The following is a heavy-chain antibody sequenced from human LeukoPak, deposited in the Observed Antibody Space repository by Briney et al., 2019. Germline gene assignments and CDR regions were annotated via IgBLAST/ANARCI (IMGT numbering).Heavy chain of an antibody. Sequence: ASVKVSCKASGYTFTSYGISWVRQAPGQGLEWMGWISAYSGNTNFAQKFQGRVTLTTDTSTSTAYMELRSLRSDDTAAYYCARERYCSSTTCPEVWFDPWGQGTLVTVSS. D-gene: IGHD2-2*01. CDR3: ARERYCSSTTCPEVWFDP. J-gene: IGHJ5*02. CDR2: ISAYSGNT. CDR1: GYTFTSYG. V-gene: IGHV1-18*01.